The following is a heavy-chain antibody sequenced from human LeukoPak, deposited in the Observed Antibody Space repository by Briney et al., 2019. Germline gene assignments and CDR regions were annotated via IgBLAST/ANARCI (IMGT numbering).Heavy chain of an antibody. J-gene: IGHJ4*02. CDR3: ARVAVYYFDY. CDR2: INHSGST. D-gene: IGHD6-19*01. CDR1: GESFSGYY. Sequence: SETLSLTCAVYGESFSGYYWSWIRQPPGKGLEWIGEINHSGSTNYNPSLKSRVTISVDTSKNQFSLKLSSVTAADTAVYYCARVAVYYFDYWGQGTLVTVSS. V-gene: IGHV4-34*01.